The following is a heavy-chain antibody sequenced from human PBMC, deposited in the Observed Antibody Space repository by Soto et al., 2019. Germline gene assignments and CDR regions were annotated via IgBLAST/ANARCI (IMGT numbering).Heavy chain of an antibody. CDR1: GFTFSTYW. Sequence: EVQLVESGGDLVQPGGSLRLSCAASGFTFSTYWMHWVRQAPGKGLLWVSRIKPDGTYATYADSVKGRFTISRDNAKNTLYLQMNSRRVEDAAVYYCAAGGSGYYANWGQGTLVTVSS. CDR2: IKPDGTYA. V-gene: IGHV3-74*01. CDR3: AAGGSGYYAN. J-gene: IGHJ4*02. D-gene: IGHD3-22*01.